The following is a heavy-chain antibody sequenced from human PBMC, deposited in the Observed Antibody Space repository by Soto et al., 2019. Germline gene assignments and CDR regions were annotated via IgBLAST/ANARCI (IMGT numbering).Heavy chain of an antibody. Sequence: QPQLVQSGPEVKKPGASVKVSCKASHYTFTSYGVSWVRQAPGQGLEWMGWISSQNGNTVYAQKFQDRVTLTTDTSTSTAFMELRSLHSDDTALYYCARDRHYHTSDRIDYWGQGTLVTVSS. D-gene: IGHD3-9*01. J-gene: IGHJ4*02. CDR2: ISSQNGNT. V-gene: IGHV1-18*01. CDR1: HYTFTSYG. CDR3: ARDRHYHTSDRIDY.